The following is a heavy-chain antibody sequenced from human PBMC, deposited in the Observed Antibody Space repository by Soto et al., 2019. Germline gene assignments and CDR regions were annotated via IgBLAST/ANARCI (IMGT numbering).Heavy chain of an antibody. CDR1: GFTFSSYA. CDR2: ISYDGSNK. V-gene: IGHV3-30-3*01. Sequence: QVQLVESGGGVVQPGRSLRLSCAASGFTFSSYAMHWVRQAPGKGLEWVAVISYDGSNKYYADSVKGRFTISRDNSKNTLYLQMNSLRAEDTAVYYCARERPTKALGFGELGDGMDVWGQGTTVTVSS. CDR3: ARERPTKALGFGELGDGMDV. J-gene: IGHJ6*02. D-gene: IGHD3-10*01.